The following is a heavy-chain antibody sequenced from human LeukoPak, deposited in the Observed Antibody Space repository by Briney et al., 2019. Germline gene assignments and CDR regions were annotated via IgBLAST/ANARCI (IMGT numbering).Heavy chain of an antibody. J-gene: IGHJ3*02. V-gene: IGHV4-61*01. CDR2: FSTSGSP. Sequence: SETLSLTCTVSGGSISSSSYYCSWIRQSPGKGLEWIGYFSTSGSPNYNPSLKSRVTMSGDTSKNQFSLRLTSVTSADTAVYYCATLATAGAFEIWGQGTVVAVSS. CDR1: GGSISSSSYY. CDR3: ATLATAGAFEI. D-gene: IGHD6-13*01.